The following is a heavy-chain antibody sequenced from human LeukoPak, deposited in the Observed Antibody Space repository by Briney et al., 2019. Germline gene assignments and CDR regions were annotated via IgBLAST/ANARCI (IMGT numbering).Heavy chain of an antibody. CDR3: ARVLLSYYYGSGRVPYYYYYYMDV. V-gene: IGHV5-51*01. CDR1: GYSFTSYW. J-gene: IGHJ6*03. CDR2: IYPGDSDT. D-gene: IGHD3-10*01. Sequence: GESLNISCTGSGYSFTSYWIGGVRQMAGKGLWWLGIIYPGDSDTRYSPSFQGQVTISADKSISTAYLHWSSLKASDTAMYYCARVLLSYYYGSGRVPYYYYYYMDVWGKGTTVTVSS.